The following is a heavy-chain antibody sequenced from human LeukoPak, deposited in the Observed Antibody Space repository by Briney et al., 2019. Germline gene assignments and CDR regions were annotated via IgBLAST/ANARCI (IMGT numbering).Heavy chain of an antibody. Sequence: GGSLRLSCAASGFTFSSYWMSWVRQAPGKGLEWVANIKQDGSEKYYVDSVKGRFTISRDNAKNSLYLQMNSLRAEDTAVYYCARKAAGSNHVNNWFDPWGQGTLVTVSS. V-gene: IGHV3-7*01. D-gene: IGHD3-10*01. J-gene: IGHJ5*02. CDR3: ARKAAGSNHVNNWFDP. CDR2: IKQDGSEK. CDR1: GFTFSSYW.